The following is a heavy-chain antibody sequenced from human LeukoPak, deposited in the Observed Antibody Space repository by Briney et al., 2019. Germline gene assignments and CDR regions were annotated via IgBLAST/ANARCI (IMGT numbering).Heavy chain of an antibody. CDR3: ASSYSGSYEFDY. CDR1: GGSISSSSYY. Sequence: PSETLSLTCTVSGGSISSSSYYWGWIRQPPGKGLEWIGSIYYSGSTYYNPSLQSRVTISVDTSKNQFSLKLSSVTAADTAVYYCASSYSGSYEFDYWGQGTLVTVSS. CDR2: IYYSGST. J-gene: IGHJ4*02. V-gene: IGHV4-39*07. D-gene: IGHD1-26*01.